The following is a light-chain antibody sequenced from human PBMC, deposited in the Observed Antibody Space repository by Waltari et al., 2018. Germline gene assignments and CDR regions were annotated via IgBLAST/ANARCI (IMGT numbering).Light chain of an antibody. V-gene: IGLV2-14*01. CDR3: SSYTTSSTVT. Sequence: QSALTQPASVSASPGQSITISCTGTSSDIGRFNFVSWYQLHPGKAPKLIIYDVTNRPSGVSTRFSGSKSANTASLTISGLQAEDEADYYCSSYTTSSTVTFGGGTKLTVL. J-gene: IGLJ2*01. CDR2: DVT. CDR1: SSDIGRFNF.